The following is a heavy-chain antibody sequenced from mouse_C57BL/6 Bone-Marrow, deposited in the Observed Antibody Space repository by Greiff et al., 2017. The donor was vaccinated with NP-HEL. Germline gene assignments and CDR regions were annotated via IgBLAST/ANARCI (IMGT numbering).Heavy chain of an antibody. V-gene: IGHV1-54*01. Sequence: VQLQQSGAELVRPGTSVKVSCKASGYAFTNYLIEWVKQRPGQGLEWIGVINPGSGGTNYNEKFKGKATLTADKSSSTAYMQLSSLTSEDSAVYFCARHYGNAMDYWGQGTSVTVSS. D-gene: IGHD1-1*01. CDR2: INPGSGGT. CDR3: ARHYGNAMDY. CDR1: GYAFTNYL. J-gene: IGHJ4*01.